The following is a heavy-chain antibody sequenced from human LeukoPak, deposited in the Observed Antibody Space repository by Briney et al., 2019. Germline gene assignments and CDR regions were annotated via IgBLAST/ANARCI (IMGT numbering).Heavy chain of an antibody. CDR2: ISSSSSYI. CDR3: ARARFCGGDCYPYWYFDL. D-gene: IGHD2-21*02. V-gene: IGHV3-21*01. Sequence: GGSLRLSCAASGFTFSSYSMNWVRQAPGKGLEWVSSISSSSSYIYYADSVKGRFTISRDNAKNSLYLQMTSLRADDTAVYYCARARFCGGDCYPYWYFDLWGRGTLVTVSS. CDR1: GFTFSSYS. J-gene: IGHJ2*01.